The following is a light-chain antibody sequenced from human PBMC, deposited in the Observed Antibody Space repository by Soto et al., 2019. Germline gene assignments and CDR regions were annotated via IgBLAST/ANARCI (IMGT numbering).Light chain of an antibody. CDR3: QQYGGSPIT. Sequence: EIVLTQSPATLSLSPGERATLSCRASQSVSSRLAWYQHKPGQAPRLLISGASSRATGIPDRFSGSGSGTDFTLTISRLEPEDFALYYCQQYGGSPITFGQGTRLEI. J-gene: IGKJ5*01. V-gene: IGKV3-20*01. CDR1: QSVSSR. CDR2: GAS.